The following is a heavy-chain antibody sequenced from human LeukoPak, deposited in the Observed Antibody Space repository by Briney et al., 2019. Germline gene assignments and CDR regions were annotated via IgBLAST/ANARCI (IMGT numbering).Heavy chain of an antibody. V-gene: IGHV4-39*01. D-gene: IGHD2-8*01. CDR1: GGSISSINHH. J-gene: IGHJ5*01. CDR2: IYNGRTT. Sequence: SETLSLTCTVSGGSISSINHHWGWVRQSPGKDLEWIGSIYNGRTTFSNPSLNSRVTISILTSKKQFSLHLNSVTAADTAVYYCVRHDGRSGCTMGAFDSWGQGSLVTVSS. CDR3: VRHDGRSGCTMGAFDS.